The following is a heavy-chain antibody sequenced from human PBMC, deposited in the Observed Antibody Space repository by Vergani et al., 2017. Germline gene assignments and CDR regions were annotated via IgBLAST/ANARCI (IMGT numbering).Heavy chain of an antibody. CDR3: ARAVAGFLEWLGYFDY. Sequence: QVQLVQSGAEVKKPGSSVKVSCKASGGTFSSYAISWVRQAPGQGLEWMGGIIPIFGTANYAQKLQGRVTMTTDTSTSTAYMELRSLRSDDTAVYYCARAVAGFLEWLGYFDYWGQGTLVTVSS. J-gene: IGHJ4*02. D-gene: IGHD3-3*01. CDR1: GGTFSSYA. V-gene: IGHV1-69*06. CDR2: IIPIFGTA.